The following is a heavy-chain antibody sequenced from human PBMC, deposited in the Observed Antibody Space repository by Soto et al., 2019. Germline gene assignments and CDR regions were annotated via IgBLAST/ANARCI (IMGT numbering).Heavy chain of an antibody. Sequence: SETLSLTYAVYGGSFSGYYWSWIRQPPGKGLEWIGEINHSGSTNYNPSLKSRVTISVDTSKNQFSLKLSSVTAADTAVYYCARSNLRLYYYYYYGMDVGGQGTTVTVSS. J-gene: IGHJ6*02. CDR1: GGSFSGYY. V-gene: IGHV4-34*01. CDR2: INHSGST. D-gene: IGHD6-25*01. CDR3: ARSNLRLYYYYYYGMDV.